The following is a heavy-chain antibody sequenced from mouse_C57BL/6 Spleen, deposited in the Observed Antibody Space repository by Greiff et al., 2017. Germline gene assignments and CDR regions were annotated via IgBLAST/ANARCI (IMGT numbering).Heavy chain of an antibody. CDR1: GFTFSDYY. CDR3: ARQSSGNFGY. Sequence: EVQRVESGGGLVQPGGSLKLSCAASGFTFSDYYMYWVRQTPEKRLEWVAYISNGGGSTYYPATVKGRFTISRDNAKNTLDLQMSRLQSEDTAMYYCARQSSGNFGYWGQGTTLTVSS. J-gene: IGHJ2*01. V-gene: IGHV5-12*01. CDR2: ISNGGGST. D-gene: IGHD3-2*02.